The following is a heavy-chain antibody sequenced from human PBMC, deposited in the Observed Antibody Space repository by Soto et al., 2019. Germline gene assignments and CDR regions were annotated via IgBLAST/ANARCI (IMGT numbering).Heavy chain of an antibody. CDR3: AADREGVPNWNYDYYYYYGMDV. Sequence: SVKVSGKASGFTFTSSAVQGVRQARGQRLEWIGWIVVGSGNTNYAQKFQERVTITRDMSTSTAYMELSSLRSEDTAVYYCAADREGVPNWNYDYYYYYGMDVWGQGTTVTVSS. CDR1: GFTFTSSA. V-gene: IGHV1-58*01. J-gene: IGHJ6*02. D-gene: IGHD1-7*01. CDR2: IVVGSGNT.